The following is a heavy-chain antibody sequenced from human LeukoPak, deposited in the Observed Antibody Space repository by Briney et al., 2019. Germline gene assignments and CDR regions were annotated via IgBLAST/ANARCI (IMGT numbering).Heavy chain of an antibody. D-gene: IGHD4-11*01. CDR2: IRSKAYGGTT. V-gene: IGHV3-49*04. CDR3: TRAYSTQPYYYYYYMDV. J-gene: IGHJ6*03. Sequence: GRSLRLSCTASGFTFGDYAMSWVRQAPGKGLEWVGFIRSKAYGGTTEYAASVKGRFTISRDDSKSIAYLQMNSLKTEDTAVYYCTRAYSTQPYYYYYYMDVRGKGTTVTVSS. CDR1: GFTFGDYA.